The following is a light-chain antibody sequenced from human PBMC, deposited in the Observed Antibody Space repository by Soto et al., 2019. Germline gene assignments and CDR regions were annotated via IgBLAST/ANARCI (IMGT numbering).Light chain of an antibody. Sequence: QSVLAQPRSVSGSPGQSVTISCSGTSSDVGGYNSVSWYQQFPGKAPKLMIYDVTKRPSGVPDRFSGSKSGNTASLTISGLQAEDEADYYCCSYAASYTLVFGRGTKVTVL. CDR1: SSDVGGYNS. J-gene: IGLJ2*01. V-gene: IGLV2-11*01. CDR2: DVT. CDR3: CSYAASYTLV.